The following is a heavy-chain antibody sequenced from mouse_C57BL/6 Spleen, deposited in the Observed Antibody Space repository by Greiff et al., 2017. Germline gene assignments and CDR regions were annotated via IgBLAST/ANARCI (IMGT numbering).Heavy chain of an antibody. CDR1: GYTFTSYW. CDR2: IDPSDSET. J-gene: IGHJ2*01. Sequence: VQLQQPGAELVRPGSSVKLPCKASGYTFTSYWMHWVKQRPIQGLEWIGNIDPSDSETHYNQKFKDKATLTVDKSSSTAYMQLSSLTSEDSAVYYCARWGLLRYFDYWGQGTTLTVSS. CDR3: ARWGLLRYFDY. V-gene: IGHV1-52*01. D-gene: IGHD2-3*01.